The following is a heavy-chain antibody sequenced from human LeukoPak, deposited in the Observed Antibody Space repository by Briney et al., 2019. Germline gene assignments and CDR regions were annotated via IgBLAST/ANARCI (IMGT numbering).Heavy chain of an antibody. CDR1: GGSISSYY. Sequence: PSETLSLTCTVSGGSISSYYWSWIRQPPGKGLEWIGEINHSGSTNYNPSLKSRVTISVDTSKNQFSLKLSSVTAADTAVYYCAREAVTMVRGVIIKVLDYWGQGTLVTVSS. V-gene: IGHV4-34*01. CDR3: AREAVTMVRGVIIKVLDY. J-gene: IGHJ4*02. D-gene: IGHD3-10*01. CDR2: INHSGST.